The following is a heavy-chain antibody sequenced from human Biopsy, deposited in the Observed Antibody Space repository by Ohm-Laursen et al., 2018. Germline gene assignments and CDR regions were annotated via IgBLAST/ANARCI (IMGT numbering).Heavy chain of an antibody. CDR3: ARHPTGFWFDP. CDR1: GGSISSSTSYY. Sequence: ETLSLTCTVSGGSISSSTSYYWAWLRQPPGKGLEWIGSIYNTETTFYNPSLKSLATISVDTSTNQFSLKVSSVTAADTALYFCARHPTGFWFDPWGHGTLVTVSS. J-gene: IGHJ5*02. CDR2: IYNTETT. V-gene: IGHV4-39*01.